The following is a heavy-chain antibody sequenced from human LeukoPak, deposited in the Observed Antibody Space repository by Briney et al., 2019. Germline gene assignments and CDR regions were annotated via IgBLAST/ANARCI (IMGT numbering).Heavy chain of an antibody. Sequence: ASVKVSCKASGYTFTGYYMHWVRQAPGQGLEWMGRINPNSGGTNYAQKFQGRVTMTRDTSISTAYMELSRLRSDDTAVYYCARVGQQLGNWFGPWGQGTLVTVSS. J-gene: IGHJ5*02. D-gene: IGHD6-13*01. CDR3: ARVGQQLGNWFGP. CDR1: GYTFTGYY. V-gene: IGHV1-2*06. CDR2: INPNSGGT.